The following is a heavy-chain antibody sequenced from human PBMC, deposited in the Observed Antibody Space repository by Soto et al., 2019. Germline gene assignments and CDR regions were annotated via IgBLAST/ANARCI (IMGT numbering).Heavy chain of an antibody. D-gene: IGHD6-13*01. CDR2: ISYDGSIK. J-gene: IGHJ4*02. V-gene: IGHV3-30-3*01. CDR3: ARDSADLGYSNSWCFDY. Sequence: QAQLVESGGCVVQPGRSLRLSCAASGFTLRSHAMHWVRQAPGKGLAWVAVISYDGSIKYYADSVKGRFTISRDNSKNTLYLQMNSLRAEDTALYYCARDSADLGYSNSWCFDYCGQGTLLTVSS. CDR1: GFTLRSHA.